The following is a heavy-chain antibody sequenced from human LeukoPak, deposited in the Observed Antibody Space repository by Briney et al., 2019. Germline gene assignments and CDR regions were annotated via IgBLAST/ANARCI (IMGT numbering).Heavy chain of an antibody. Sequence: SGGSLRLSCAASGFTFSRYWMYWVRQAPGKGLVWVSRINSDGSSTAYADSVKGRFTISRDNAKNTLDLQMNSLRAEDTAVYYCARSAGEYYDSSGYYHRPLGYWGQGTLVTVSS. V-gene: IGHV3-74*01. J-gene: IGHJ4*02. D-gene: IGHD3-22*01. CDR3: ARSAGEYYDSSGYYHRPLGY. CDR1: GFTFSRYW. CDR2: INSDGSST.